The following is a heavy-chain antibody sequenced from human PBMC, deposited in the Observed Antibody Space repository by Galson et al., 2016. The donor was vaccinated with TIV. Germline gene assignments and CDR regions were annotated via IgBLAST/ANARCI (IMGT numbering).Heavy chain of an antibody. CDR3: VRELSGGYFDY. Sequence: SVKVSCKASGYMFTNYLMHWVRQAPGQGLEWMGLIDPSLSITNYAQKFQGRVTMTSDTSTSTVYMSLSSLRFDDTAVYYGVRELSGGYFDYWGQGNPVTVSP. CDR1: GYMFTNYL. V-gene: IGHV1-46*01. CDR2: IDPSLSIT. D-gene: IGHD3-16*01. J-gene: IGHJ4*02.